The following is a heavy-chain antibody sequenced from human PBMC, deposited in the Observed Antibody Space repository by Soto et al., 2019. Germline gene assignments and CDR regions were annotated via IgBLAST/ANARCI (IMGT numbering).Heavy chain of an antibody. D-gene: IGHD7-27*01. CDR3: TRGAGEHQKLESYYYGLDV. Sequence: PGGSLRLSCAASGFTIDDYAMHWVRQAPGKGLEWVSGISWNSGTRGYADSVKGRFTISRDNAKNSLYLQMNSLKTDDTAVYYCTRGAGEHQKLESYYYGLDVWGLGTTVTVSS. CDR2: ISWNSGTR. V-gene: IGHV3-9*01. CDR1: GFTIDDYA. J-gene: IGHJ6*02.